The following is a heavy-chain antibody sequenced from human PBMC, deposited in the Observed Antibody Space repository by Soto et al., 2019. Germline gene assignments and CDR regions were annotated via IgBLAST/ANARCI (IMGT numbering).Heavy chain of an antibody. V-gene: IGHV3-23*01. D-gene: IGHD2-8*02. CDR1: GFICSSYD. CDR3: AKATATGGGAFDI. J-gene: IGHJ3*02. CDR2: ILVDGRT. Sequence: GSLRLSCAASGFICSSYDMSWVRQAPGKGLEWVSTILVDGRTFYVDSVKGRFTISRDTSKNTVYLQMNSLTAGDTALYYCAKATATGGGAFDICGQGTMVTVSS.